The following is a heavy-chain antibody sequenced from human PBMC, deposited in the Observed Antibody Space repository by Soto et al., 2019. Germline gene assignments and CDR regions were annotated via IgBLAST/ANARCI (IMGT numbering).Heavy chain of an antibody. Sequence: QITLKESGPTLVKPTQTLTLTCTFSGISRSTSGVGVGWIRQPPGKALEWLALIYWDDDKRYSPSLKSRLTIPKASSINLVVPTTTPMDRVDPATYYCSHATGDLYCSTTNCYPPKVRWFDPWGQGTLVTVSS. D-gene: IGHD2-2*01. CDR1: GISRSTSGVG. CDR2: IYWDDDK. V-gene: IGHV2-5*02. CDR3: SHATGDLYCSTTNCYPPKVRWFDP. J-gene: IGHJ5*02.